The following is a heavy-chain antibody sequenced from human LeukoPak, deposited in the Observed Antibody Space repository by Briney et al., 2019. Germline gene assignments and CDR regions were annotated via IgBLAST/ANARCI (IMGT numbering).Heavy chain of an antibody. D-gene: IGHD4-11*01. V-gene: IGHV3-53*01. CDR2: FYSGGYA. CDR1: GFTVSSNF. CDR3: ARAVTGSRNAFDI. Sequence: GGSLRLSCAASGFTVSSNFMTWVRQAPGKGLEWVSVFYSGGYAYYADSVKGRFTVSRDNAKNILYLQMNSLRAEDTSVYYCARAVTGSRNAFDIWGQGTMVTVSS. J-gene: IGHJ3*02.